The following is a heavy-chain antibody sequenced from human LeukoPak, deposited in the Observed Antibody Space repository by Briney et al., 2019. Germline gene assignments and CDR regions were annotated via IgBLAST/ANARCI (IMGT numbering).Heavy chain of an antibody. D-gene: IGHD2-2*01. CDR1: GYTFTSYD. Sequence: ASVKVSCKASGYTFTSYDINWVRQATGQGLEWMGWMNPNSGNTGYAQKFQGRVTMTRNTSISTAYMELSSLRSEDTAVYYCARSEDIVVVRTVRGAFDIWGQGTMVTVSS. CDR2: MNPNSGNT. CDR3: ARSEDIVVVRTVRGAFDI. J-gene: IGHJ3*02. V-gene: IGHV1-8*01.